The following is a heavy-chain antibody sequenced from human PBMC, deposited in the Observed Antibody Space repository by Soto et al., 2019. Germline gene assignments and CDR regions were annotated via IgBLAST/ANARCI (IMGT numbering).Heavy chain of an antibody. CDR1: GFTFGDHY. V-gene: IGHV3-11*06. D-gene: IGHD5-18*01. J-gene: IGHJ6*02. CDR2: ISSSSSYT. CDR3: ARHSGYSYGPKSYYYYGMDV. Sequence: VVPLRHSWAAAGFTFGDHYMSWIRQAPGKGLEWVSYISSSSSYTNYADSVKGRFTISRDNAKNSLYLQMNSLRAEDTAVYYCARHSGYSYGPKSYYYYGMDVWGQGTTVTVSS.